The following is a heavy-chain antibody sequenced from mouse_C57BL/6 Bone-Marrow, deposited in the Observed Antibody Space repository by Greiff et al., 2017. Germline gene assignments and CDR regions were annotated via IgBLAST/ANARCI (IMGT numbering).Heavy chain of an antibody. CDR2: IDPENGDT. Sequence: VQLQQSGAELVRPGASVKLSCTASGFNIKDDYMHWVKQRPEQGLEWIGWIDPENGDTEYASKFQGKATITADPSSNTAYLQLSSLTSEDTAVYYCTTPGGFAYWGQGTLVTVSA. J-gene: IGHJ3*01. CDR1: GFNIKDDY. CDR3: TTPGGFAY. V-gene: IGHV14-4*01.